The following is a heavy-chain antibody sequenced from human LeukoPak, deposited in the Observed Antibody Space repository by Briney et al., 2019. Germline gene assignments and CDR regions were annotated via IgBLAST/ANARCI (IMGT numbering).Heavy chain of an antibody. D-gene: IGHD3-22*01. V-gene: IGHV4-39*01. Sequence: MSSETLSLTCAVYGGSFSGYYWGWIRQPPGKGLEWIGSIYYRGRTYYNPSLKIRVTISADTSKNQFSLNLSSVTASDTAVYYCARQKILDDNYDSSGYYVDQWGQGSLVTVSS. J-gene: IGHJ4*02. CDR3: ARQKILDDNYDSSGYYVDQ. CDR2: IYYRGRT. CDR1: GGSFSGYY.